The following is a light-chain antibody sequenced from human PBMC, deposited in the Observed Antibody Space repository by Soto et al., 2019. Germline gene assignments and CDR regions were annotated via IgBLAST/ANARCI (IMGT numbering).Light chain of an antibody. CDR1: SGHSSYA. V-gene: IGLV4-69*01. CDR3: QTWGTGSHVV. J-gene: IGLJ2*01. CDR2: LDSAGSH. Sequence: HLVLTKSPSASASLGASVKLTCTLSSGHSSYASAWHQQQPEKGPRYLMKLDSAGSHTKGDAIPDRFSGSSSGAERYLTISSLKSEDEADYYCQTWGTGSHVVFGGGTKLTVL.